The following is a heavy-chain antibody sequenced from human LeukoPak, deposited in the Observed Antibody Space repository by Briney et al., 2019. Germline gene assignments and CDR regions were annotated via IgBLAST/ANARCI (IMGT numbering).Heavy chain of an antibody. V-gene: IGHV1-2*02. CDR1: GYTFTGYY. D-gene: IGHD3-22*01. Sequence: ASVKVSCKASGYTFTGYYMHWVRQAPGQGLEWMGWINPNSGGTNYAQKFQGRVTMTRDTSISTAYMELSGLRSDDTAVYYCARAPDYYDSSGYSGRWFDPWGQGALVTVSS. J-gene: IGHJ5*02. CDR2: INPNSGGT. CDR3: ARAPDYYDSSGYSGRWFDP.